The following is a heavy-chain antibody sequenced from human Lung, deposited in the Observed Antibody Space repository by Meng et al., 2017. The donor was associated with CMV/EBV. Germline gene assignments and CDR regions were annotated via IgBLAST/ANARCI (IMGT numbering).Heavy chain of an antibody. CDR2: IYYSGST. Sequence: SETXSLXXTVSGGSISSSSYYWGWIRQPPGKGLEWIGSIYYSGSTYYNPSLKSRVTISVDTSKNQFSLKLSSVTAADTAVYYCARLYCGGDCYPPSLWGRGTXVTVSS. J-gene: IGHJ2*01. V-gene: IGHV4-39*07. D-gene: IGHD2-21*01. CDR1: GGSISSSSYY. CDR3: ARLYCGGDCYPPSL.